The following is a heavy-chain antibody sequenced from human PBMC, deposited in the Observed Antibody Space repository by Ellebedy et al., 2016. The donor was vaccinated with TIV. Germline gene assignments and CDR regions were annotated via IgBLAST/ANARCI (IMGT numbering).Heavy chain of an antibody. CDR2: ISGSGGST. J-gene: IGHJ4*02. Sequence: GESLKISXAASAFTFSSNAMNWVRQASGKGLEWVSGISGSGGSTYYADSVKGRFTISRDNSKNTLYLQMNSLRAEDTAVYYCASRPGIAVAGPGDYWGQGTLVTVS. D-gene: IGHD6-19*01. CDR3: ASRPGIAVAGPGDY. CDR1: AFTFSSNA. V-gene: IGHV3-23*01.